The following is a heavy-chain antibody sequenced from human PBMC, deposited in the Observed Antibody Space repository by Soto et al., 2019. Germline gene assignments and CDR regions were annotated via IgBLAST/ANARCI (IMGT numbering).Heavy chain of an antibody. V-gene: IGHV1-3*01. CDR2: INGGNGDT. CDR1: GYTFAHYP. Sequence: QVQLVQSGAKVKEPGASVKVSCKASGYTFAHYPVHWVRQAPGQRLEWLGWINGGNGDTGYSYKFQDRVTFTRDTSASTAYMQLGSLRSEDTAVYYCARDGCSGASCYYRFDNWGQGTLVTVSS. D-gene: IGHD2-15*01. CDR3: ARDGCSGASCYYRFDN. J-gene: IGHJ5*02.